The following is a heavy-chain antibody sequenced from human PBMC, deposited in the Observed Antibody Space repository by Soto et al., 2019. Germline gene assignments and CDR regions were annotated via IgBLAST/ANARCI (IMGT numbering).Heavy chain of an antibody. CDR1: GYTFTSYA. Sequence: QVQLVQSGTEVKKPGASVKVSCKASGYTFTSYAMHWVRQAPGQRLEWMGWINAGNGNTKYSQKFQGRVTITRDTSASTAYMELSSLRSEDTAVYYCARGARDYYYMDVWGKGTTVTVSS. V-gene: IGHV1-3*01. J-gene: IGHJ6*03. CDR3: ARGARDYYYMDV. CDR2: INAGNGNT.